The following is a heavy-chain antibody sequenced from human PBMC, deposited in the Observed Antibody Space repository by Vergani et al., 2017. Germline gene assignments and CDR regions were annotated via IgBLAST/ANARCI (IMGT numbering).Heavy chain of an antibody. CDR3: ASRRPRLNLGSKSNAGTFDS. Sequence: QVHLQQRGAGVLKPSETLSLTCGVIGGSLSGYFWSWIRQSPGGGLEWIGEITAIGSAKYSPSATRRVTISVDTSRGEFTLTVTSVTAADTGLYFCASRRPRLNLGSKSNAGTFDSWGQGTLVTVSS. J-gene: IGHJ4*02. D-gene: IGHD3-10*01. CDR2: ITAIGSA. CDR1: GGSLSGYF. V-gene: IGHV4-34*02.